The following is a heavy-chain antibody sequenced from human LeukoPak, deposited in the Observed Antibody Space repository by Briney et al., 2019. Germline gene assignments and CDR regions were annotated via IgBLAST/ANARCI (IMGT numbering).Heavy chain of an antibody. CDR2: ISSSSSYI. Sequence: GGSLRLSCAASGLTFSGYRMNWVRQAPGKGLEWVSSISSSSSYINYADSVKGRFTISRDNGKNSTYLQMNSLRAEDTAVYYCVRDCSSISCLGGLDVWGKGTTVTVSS. J-gene: IGHJ6*04. V-gene: IGHV3-21*01. D-gene: IGHD2-2*01. CDR1: GLTFSGYR. CDR3: VRDCSSISCLGGLDV.